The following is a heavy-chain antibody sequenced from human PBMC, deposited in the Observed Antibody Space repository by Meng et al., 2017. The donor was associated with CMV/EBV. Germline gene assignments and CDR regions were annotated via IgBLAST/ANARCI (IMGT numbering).Heavy chain of an antibody. D-gene: IGHD5-24*01. CDR3: ARMPRDGYNYIDY. CDR1: GGTFSSYA. V-gene: IGHV1-69*12. CDR2: IIPIFGTA. J-gene: IGHJ4*02. Sequence: QGQLGQSGAEVKTPGSSVKVSCKASGGTFSSYAISWVRQAPGQGLGWMGGIIPIFGTANYAQKFQGRVTITADESTSTAYMELSSLRSEDTAVYYCARMPRDGYNYIDYWGQGTLVTVSS.